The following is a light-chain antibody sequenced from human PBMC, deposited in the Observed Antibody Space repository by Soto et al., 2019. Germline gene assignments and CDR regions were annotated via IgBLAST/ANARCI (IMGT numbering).Light chain of an antibody. Sequence: QSALTQPASVSGSPGQSITISCTGTSSEVGSYNLVSWYQQHPGKAPKLMIYEGSKRPSGVSNRFSGSKSGNTASLTISGLQAEDEADYYCCSYAGSRGVVFGGGTQLTVL. J-gene: IGLJ2*01. CDR2: EGS. CDR3: CSYAGSRGVV. CDR1: SSEVGSYNL. V-gene: IGLV2-23*01.